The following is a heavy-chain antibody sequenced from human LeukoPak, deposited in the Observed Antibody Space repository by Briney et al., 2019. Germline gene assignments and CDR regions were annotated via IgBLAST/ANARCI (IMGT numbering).Heavy chain of an antibody. CDR2: ISTSSSYI. Sequence: GGSLRLSCAASGFTFSGYCMNWVRQAPGKGLEWVSSISTSSSYIYYADSVKGRFTISRDNAKSSLYLQMNSLRAEDTAVYYCASSSGYLAFDYWGQGTLVTVSS. CDR1: GFTFSGYC. V-gene: IGHV3-21*01. D-gene: IGHD3-22*01. CDR3: ASSSGYLAFDY. J-gene: IGHJ4*02.